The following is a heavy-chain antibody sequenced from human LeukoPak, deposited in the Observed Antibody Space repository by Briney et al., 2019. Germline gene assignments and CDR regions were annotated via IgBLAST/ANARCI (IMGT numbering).Heavy chain of an antibody. V-gene: IGHV3-49*04. CDR3: TRGYSSSWYVGGWFDP. CDR2: IRSKAYGGTT. Sequence: GGSLRLSCTASGFTFGDYAMSWVRQAPGKGLEWVGFIRSKAYGGTTEYAASVKGRFTISRDDSKSIAYLQMNSLKTEDTAVYYCTRGYSSSWYVGGWFDPWGQGNLVTVSS. D-gene: IGHD6-13*01. J-gene: IGHJ5*02. CDR1: GFTFGDYA.